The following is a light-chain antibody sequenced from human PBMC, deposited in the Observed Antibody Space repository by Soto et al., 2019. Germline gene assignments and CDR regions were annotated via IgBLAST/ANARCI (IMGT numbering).Light chain of an antibody. CDR3: QQTRSYPST. Sequence: DIQMTQSPSTLSASVGDRVTITCRASQSISSWLAWYQQKPGKAPKLLIYDASSLESGVPSRFSGSGSGTDFTLTISILQAEDFATYYCQQTRSYPSTFGGGTKVDIK. V-gene: IGKV1-5*01. CDR2: DAS. CDR1: QSISSW. J-gene: IGKJ4*01.